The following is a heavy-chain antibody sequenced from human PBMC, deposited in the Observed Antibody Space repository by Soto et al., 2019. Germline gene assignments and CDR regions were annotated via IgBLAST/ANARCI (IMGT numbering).Heavy chain of an antibody. CDR3: ASSSGNNYGVGTNYYFDY. CDR2: IIPIFGTA. CDR1: GGTFSTYS. J-gene: IGHJ4*02. Sequence: QVQLVQSGAEVKKPGSSVKVSCKTSGGTFSTYSIVWVRQAPGEGLEWMGGIIPIFGTANYAQKFQDRVTITADKSTNTAFIELSSLKSEDTAMYHCASSSGNNYGVGTNYYFDYWGQGTLVTVSS. V-gene: IGHV1-69*06. D-gene: IGHD1-26*01.